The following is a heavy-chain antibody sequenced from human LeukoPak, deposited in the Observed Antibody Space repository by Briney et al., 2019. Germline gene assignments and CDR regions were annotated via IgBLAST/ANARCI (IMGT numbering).Heavy chain of an antibody. CDR1: GFTFSSYG. CDR2: ISYDGSNK. D-gene: IGHD6-13*01. Sequence: GGSLRLSCAASGFTFSSYGMHWVRQAPGKGLEWVAVISYDGSNKYYTDSVKGRFTISRDNSKNTLYLQMNSLSAEDTAVYYCAKESGIAAAGTGQYYFDYWGQGTLVTVSS. V-gene: IGHV3-30*18. J-gene: IGHJ4*02. CDR3: AKESGIAAAGTGQYYFDY.